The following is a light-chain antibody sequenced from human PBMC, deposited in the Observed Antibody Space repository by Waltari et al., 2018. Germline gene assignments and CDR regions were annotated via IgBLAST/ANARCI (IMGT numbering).Light chain of an antibody. CDR3: QQYYSNPRT. CDR2: WAS. V-gene: IGKV4-1*01. CDR1: QSVLYSSNNKNY. J-gene: IGKJ1*01. Sequence: DIVMTQSPDSLAVSLGERATINCKSSQSVLYSSNNKNYLTWYQQKPGQPPKLLIYWASTRESGVPDRFRGSGSGTDFTLTISSLQAEDVAVYYCQQYYSNPRTFGQGTRVEIK.